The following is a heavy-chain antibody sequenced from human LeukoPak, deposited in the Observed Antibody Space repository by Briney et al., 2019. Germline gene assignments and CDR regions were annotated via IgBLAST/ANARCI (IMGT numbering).Heavy chain of an antibody. V-gene: IGHV3-21*01. CDR3: ARGISDYDSDY. CDR2: ISTTSRYI. J-gene: IGHJ4*02. D-gene: IGHD5-12*01. Sequence: PGGSLRLSCAASGFTFSRYSMNWVRQAPGKGLEWVSSISTTSRYIYYADSLEGRFTISRDNAKNSLYLQMNSLRAEDTAVYYCARGISDYDSDYWGQGTLVTVSS. CDR1: GFTFSRYS.